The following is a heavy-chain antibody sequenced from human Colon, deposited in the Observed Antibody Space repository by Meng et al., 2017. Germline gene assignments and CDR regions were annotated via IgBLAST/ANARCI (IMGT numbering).Heavy chain of an antibody. V-gene: IGHV3-74*01. CDR3: AKDFDREK. CDR2: INQDGSGT. Sequence: VEAGGCVVPRGEAPRPAGVACGFWFSGYCGHWVRKDRGKAPVWVARINQDGSGTRYADFAKGRFTVSRDNANDMVYLQMDSLRTEDTAIYYCAKDFDREKWGQGTVVTVSS. J-gene: IGHJ4*02. CDR1: GFWFSGYC.